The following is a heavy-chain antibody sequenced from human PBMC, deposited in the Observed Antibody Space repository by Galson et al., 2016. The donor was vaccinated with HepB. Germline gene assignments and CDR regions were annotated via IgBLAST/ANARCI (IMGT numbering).Heavy chain of an antibody. D-gene: IGHD6-25*01. CDR1: GFSISRHA. Sequence: SLRLSCAASGFSISRHAMHWVRQAPGKGLEWVALIFYDASEKYYADSVKGRFTISRDTSKNTLYLQMNSLRAEDTAVYYCAKEGGASGYAFDIWGQGTMVTVSS. V-gene: IGHV3-30-3*01. CDR2: IFYDASEK. J-gene: IGHJ3*02. CDR3: AKEGGASGYAFDI.